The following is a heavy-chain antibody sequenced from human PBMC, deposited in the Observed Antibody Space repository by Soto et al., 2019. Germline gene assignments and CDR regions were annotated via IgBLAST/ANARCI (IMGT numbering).Heavy chain of an antibody. CDR2: ISYDGSNK. Sequence: SLRLSCAASGFTFSSYGMHWVRQAPGKGLEWVAVISYDGSNKYYADSVKGRFTISRDNSKNTLYLQMNSLRAEDTAVYYCAKPDTAMAYDAFDIWGQGTMVTVSS. D-gene: IGHD5-18*01. V-gene: IGHV3-30*18. J-gene: IGHJ3*02. CDR3: AKPDTAMAYDAFDI. CDR1: GFTFSSYG.